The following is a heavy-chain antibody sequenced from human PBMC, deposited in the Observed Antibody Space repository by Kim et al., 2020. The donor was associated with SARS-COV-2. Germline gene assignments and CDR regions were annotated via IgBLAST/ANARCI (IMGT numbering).Heavy chain of an antibody. CDR1: GLTLKDLA. V-gene: IGHV1-24*01. CDR2: FDPEDSET. D-gene: IGHD3-22*01. J-gene: IGHJ4*02. CDR3: LAGEQIYFHDYSGYFDF. Sequence: ASVKVSCKVSGLTLKDLAVHWVRQAPGRGLEWMGGFDPEDSETVSAPHFHGRLTMADDTSTDTTYLELSRLSSEDTAVYYCLAGEQIYFHDYSGYFDFWGQGTLVTVSS.